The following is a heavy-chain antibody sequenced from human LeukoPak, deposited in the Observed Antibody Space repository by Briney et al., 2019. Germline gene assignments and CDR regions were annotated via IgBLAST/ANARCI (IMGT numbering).Heavy chain of an antibody. J-gene: IGHJ4*02. CDR2: ISGSGGST. D-gene: IGHD6-13*01. Sequence: GGSLRLSCAASGFPFPTYAMNWVRQAPGKGLEWVSAISGSGGSTYYADSVKGRFTISRDNSKNTLYLQMNSLRAEDTAVYYCAKDLKPSYSSSCFDYWGQGTLVTVSS. V-gene: IGHV3-23*01. CDR1: GFPFPTYA. CDR3: AKDLKPSYSSSCFDY.